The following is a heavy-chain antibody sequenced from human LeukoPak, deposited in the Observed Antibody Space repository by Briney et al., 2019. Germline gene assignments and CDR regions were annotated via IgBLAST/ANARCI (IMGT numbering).Heavy chain of an antibody. J-gene: IGHJ1*01. CDR2: IKQDGSIK. Sequence: GGSLRLSCEASGFTFSNYWMSWVRQAPGKGLEWVANIKQDGSIKYYVDSVKGRFTVSRDNAKNSLYLQMNSLRAEDTAVYYCAKEEGYYYDSGGYYVEYFQHWGQGTLVTVSS. D-gene: IGHD3-22*01. CDR3: AKEEGYYYDSGGYYVEYFQH. V-gene: IGHV3-7*03. CDR1: GFTFSNYW.